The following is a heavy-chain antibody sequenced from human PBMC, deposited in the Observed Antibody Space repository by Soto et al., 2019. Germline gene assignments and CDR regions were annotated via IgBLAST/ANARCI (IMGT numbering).Heavy chain of an antibody. CDR1: GYSFSSYG. J-gene: IGHJ4*02. CDR3: ARVGGVAVVVTAPDY. D-gene: IGHD2-15*01. CDR2: VSAYSANT. V-gene: IGHV1-18*04. Sequence: GASVKVSCKASGYSFSSYGITWVRQAPGQGLEWLGWVSAYSANTNYAQKFQGRVTMTTDTSTSTAYMELRSLRSDDTAIYYCARVGGVAVVVTAPDYWGQGTLVTVSS.